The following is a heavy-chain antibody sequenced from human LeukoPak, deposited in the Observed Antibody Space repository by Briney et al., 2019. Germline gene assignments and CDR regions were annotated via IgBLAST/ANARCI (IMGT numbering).Heavy chain of an antibody. Sequence: SVKVSCKASGGTFSSYAISWVRQAPGQGLEWMGRIIPILGIANYAQKFQGRVTITADKSTSTAYMELSSLRSEDTAVYYCAKGDGRYSYGYDYWGQGTLVTVSS. CDR3: AKGDGRYSYGYDY. V-gene: IGHV1-69*04. D-gene: IGHD5-18*01. J-gene: IGHJ4*02. CDR2: IIPILGIA. CDR1: GGTFSSYA.